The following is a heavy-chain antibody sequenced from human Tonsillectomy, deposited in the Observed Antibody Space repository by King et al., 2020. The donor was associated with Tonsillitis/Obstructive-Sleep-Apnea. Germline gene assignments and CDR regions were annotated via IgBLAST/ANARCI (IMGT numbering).Heavy chain of an antibody. CDR3: ARDPEWVGRLYYFDY. D-gene: IGHD1-26*01. CDR2: ISPIFGTA. CDR1: GGTFSSYA. J-gene: IGHJ4*02. V-gene: IGHV1-69*12. Sequence: QLVQSGAEVKKPGSSVKVSCKASGGTFSSYAISWVRQAPGQGREWMGGISPIFGTANYAQKCHGRVTITADESTSTAYMELSSLRSEDTAVYYCARDPEWVGRLYYFDYWGQGTLVTVSS.